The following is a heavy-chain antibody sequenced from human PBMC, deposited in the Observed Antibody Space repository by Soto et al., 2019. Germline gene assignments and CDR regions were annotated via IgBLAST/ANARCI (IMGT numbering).Heavy chain of an antibody. V-gene: IGHV1-46*01. CDR2: INPSGGST. J-gene: IGHJ3*02. CDR3: ARQSTKIVVVMVENAFDI. D-gene: IGHD3-22*01. CDR1: GYTFTSYY. Sequence: QVQLVQSGAEVKKPGASVKVSCKASGYTFTSYYMHWVRQAPGQGLEWMGIINPSGGSTSYAQKFQGRVTMTRDTSTSTVYMELSSLRSEYTAVYYCARQSTKIVVVMVENAFDIWGQGTMVTVSS.